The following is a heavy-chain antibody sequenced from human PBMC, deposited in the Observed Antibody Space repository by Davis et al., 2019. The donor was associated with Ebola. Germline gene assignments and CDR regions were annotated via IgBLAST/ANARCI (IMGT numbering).Heavy chain of an antibody. D-gene: IGHD2-15*01. V-gene: IGHV1-69*06. J-gene: IGHJ4*02. CDR3: ARGPSVAAAHFFDY. CDR1: GYTFTGYS. CDR2: IIPPFGTT. Sequence: SVKVSCKASGYTFTGYSMHWVRHAPGQGLEWMGGIIPPFGTTNYAQKFRGRVMITADKSTRIAYMGLNSLTSEGSAVYYCARGPSVAAAHFFDYLGQGTRVAVSS.